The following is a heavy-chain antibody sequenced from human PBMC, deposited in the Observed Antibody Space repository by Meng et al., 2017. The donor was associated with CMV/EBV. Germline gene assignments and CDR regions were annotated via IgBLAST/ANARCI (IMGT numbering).Heavy chain of an antibody. Sequence: GESLKISCAASGFTFDDYGMSWVRQAPGKGLEWVSGINWNGGSTGYADSVKGRFTISRDNAKNSLYLQMNSLRAEDTALYYCARDYGSYYYGMDVWGQGTTVTVSS. D-gene: IGHD1-26*01. CDR1: GFTFDDYG. CDR2: INWNGGST. J-gene: IGHJ6*02. CDR3: ARDYGSYYYGMDV. V-gene: IGHV3-20*04.